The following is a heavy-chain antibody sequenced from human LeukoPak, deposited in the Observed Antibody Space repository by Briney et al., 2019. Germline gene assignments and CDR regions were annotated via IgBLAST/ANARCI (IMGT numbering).Heavy chain of an antibody. CDR1: EFTFTTYG. Sequence: GRSLTLSCAASEFTFTTYGMHWVRQAPGKGLEWVAFIYYDGSNIYYADYVKGRFTISRDISKNTLYMQMDSLRAEDTAIYYCARDWKTNSFDYWGQGTLVTVSS. J-gene: IGHJ4*02. V-gene: IGHV3-33*01. CDR3: ARDWKTNSFDY. CDR2: IYYDGSNI. D-gene: IGHD1-1*01.